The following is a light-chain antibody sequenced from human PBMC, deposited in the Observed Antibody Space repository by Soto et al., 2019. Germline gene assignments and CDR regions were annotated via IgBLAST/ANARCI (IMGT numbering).Light chain of an antibody. Sequence: ETVMTQSPVTLSVSPGDTATLSCMASQRVSSHLAWYQQKPGQAPRLLIYAASTRATGIPVRFSGSGSETEFTLTIRSLQSEDSALYYCHQYNNWPWTFGQGTKVDIK. CDR3: HQYNNWPWT. CDR2: AAS. J-gene: IGKJ1*01. CDR1: QRVSSH. V-gene: IGKV3-15*01.